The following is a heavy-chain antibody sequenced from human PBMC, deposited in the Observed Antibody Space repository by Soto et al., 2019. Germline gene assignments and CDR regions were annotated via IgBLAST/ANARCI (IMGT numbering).Heavy chain of an antibody. V-gene: IGHV3-74*01. CDR1: GFTFSSYW. J-gene: IGHJ5*02. D-gene: IGHD2-15*01. Sequence: GGSLRLSCAASGFTFSSYWMHWVRQAPGKGLVWVSRINSDGSSTSYADSVKGRFTISRDNAKNTLYLQMNSLRAEDTAVYNCARGGYCSGGSCYSHGGWFDPWGQGTLVTVSS. CDR2: INSDGSST. CDR3: ARGGYCSGGSCYSHGGWFDP.